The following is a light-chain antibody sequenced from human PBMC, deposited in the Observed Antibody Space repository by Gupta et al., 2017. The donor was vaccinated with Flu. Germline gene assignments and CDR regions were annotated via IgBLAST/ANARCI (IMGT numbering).Light chain of an antibody. CDR1: QSLVYSDGKTL. CDR2: QVS. V-gene: IGKV2-30*01. CDR3: MQGSRWPWA. J-gene: IGKJ1*01. Sequence: DVVMTQSPLALPVTLGQPASISCRSSQSLVYSDGKTLLHWFQQRPGQSPRRLIYQVSHREYGVPDRLSGSGSGTDFTLEISRVEAENVGVNYCMQGSRWPWAFGQGTKVEIK.